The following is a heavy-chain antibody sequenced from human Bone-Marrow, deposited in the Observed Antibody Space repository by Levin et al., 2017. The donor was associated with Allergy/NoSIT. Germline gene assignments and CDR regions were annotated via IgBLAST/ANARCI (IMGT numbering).Heavy chain of an antibody. CDR1: GFNFNTYT. V-gene: IGHV3-21*01. Sequence: LSLTCAGSGFNFNTYTMNWVRQAPGKGLEWVSSISSGSNYIYYADSVRGRFTISRDNAKNSLYLQMNSLTAEDTAVYYCASQGRNYDTLTGYYQVDYWGQGALVTVSS. D-gene: IGHD3-9*01. CDR2: ISSGSNYI. CDR3: ASQGRNYDTLTGYYQVDY. J-gene: IGHJ4*02.